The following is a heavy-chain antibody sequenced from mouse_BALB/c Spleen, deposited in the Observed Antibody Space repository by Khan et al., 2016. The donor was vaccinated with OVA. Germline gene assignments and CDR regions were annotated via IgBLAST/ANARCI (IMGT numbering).Heavy chain of an antibody. V-gene: IGHV5-17*02. D-gene: IGHD1-1*01. Sequence: EVMLVESGGGLVQPGGSRKLSCAASGFTFSSYGMHWVRQAPEKGLEWVAYISGDSSTIYYTDTVKGRFTISRDNPKNTLSLQLTSLMSEDTARYYCATAYYYGYYFDYWGPGTTLTGSS. CDR3: ATAYYYGYYFDY. CDR2: ISGDSSTI. J-gene: IGHJ2*01. CDR1: GFTFSSYG.